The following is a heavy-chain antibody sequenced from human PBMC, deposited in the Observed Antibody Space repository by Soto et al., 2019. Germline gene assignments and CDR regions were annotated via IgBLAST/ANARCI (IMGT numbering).Heavy chain of an antibody. CDR2: IIDSGGYT. CDR1: GFTFSSST. J-gene: IGHJ6*02. Sequence: GGSLRLSCAASGFTFSSSTMNWVRQAPGKGLEWVSAIIDSGGYTYYADSVKGRFTISRDNSKNTLYLQMNSLRAEDTALYYCAKETYCYSGMDVWGQGTTVTVSS. V-gene: IGHV3-23*01. CDR3: AKETYCYSGMDV.